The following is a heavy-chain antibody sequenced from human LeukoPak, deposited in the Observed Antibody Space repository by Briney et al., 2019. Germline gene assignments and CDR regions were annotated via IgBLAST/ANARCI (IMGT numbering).Heavy chain of an antibody. CDR1: GGSISSSSYY. D-gene: IGHD5-18*01. J-gene: IGHJ3*02. CDR3: ARQRVQLWLPRGAFDI. Sequence: SETLSLTCTVSGGSISSSSYYWGWIRQPPGKGLEWIGSIYYSGSTYYNPSLKSRVTISVDTSKNQFSLKLSSVTAADTAVYYCARQRVQLWLPRGAFDIWGQGTMVPVSS. CDR2: IYYSGST. V-gene: IGHV4-39*01.